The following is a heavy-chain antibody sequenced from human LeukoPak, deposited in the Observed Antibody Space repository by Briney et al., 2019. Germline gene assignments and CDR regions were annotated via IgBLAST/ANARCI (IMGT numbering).Heavy chain of an antibody. CDR1: GYTLTELS. J-gene: IGHJ4*02. Sequence: ASVKVSCKVSGYTLTELSMHWVRQAPGKGLEWMGGFDPEDGETIYAQKFQGRVTMTEDTSTDTAYMELSSLRSEDTAVYYCATDLGSSRWNSGRYWGQGTLVTVSS. CDR2: FDPEDGET. CDR3: ATDLGSSRWNSGRY. D-gene: IGHD6-13*01. V-gene: IGHV1-24*01.